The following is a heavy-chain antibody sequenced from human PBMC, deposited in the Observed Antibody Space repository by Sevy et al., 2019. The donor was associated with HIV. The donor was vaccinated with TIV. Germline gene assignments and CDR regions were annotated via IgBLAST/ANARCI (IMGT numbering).Heavy chain of an antibody. CDR1: GLTLSSCG. Sequence: GGSLRLSCAASGLTLSSCGMHWARQAPGKGLEWVGRIKSKTEGATRDFAAPVKGRLLISRDDSRNTVYLQMNSLKTEDTAVYYCTAGVGASDFDYWGQGTLVTVSS. CDR3: TAGVGASDFDY. D-gene: IGHD1-26*01. CDR2: IKSKTEGATR. J-gene: IGHJ4*02. V-gene: IGHV3-15*01.